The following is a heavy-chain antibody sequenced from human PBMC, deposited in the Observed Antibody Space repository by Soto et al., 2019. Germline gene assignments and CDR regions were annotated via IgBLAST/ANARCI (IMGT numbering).Heavy chain of an antibody. CDR1: GFPFSNYA. V-gene: IGHV3-23*01. D-gene: IGHD3-22*01. CDR2: ISDSGGST. CDR3: AKDGYDNTWFHFDY. Sequence: GGSVKVCFAASGFPFSNYAMNCVRKAPGKGLEWVSTISDSGGSTYYADSVKGRFTIFRDNSKDTVYLQMNRLRAEDTAVYYCAKDGYDNTWFHFDYWGQGTMVTVSS. J-gene: IGHJ4*02.